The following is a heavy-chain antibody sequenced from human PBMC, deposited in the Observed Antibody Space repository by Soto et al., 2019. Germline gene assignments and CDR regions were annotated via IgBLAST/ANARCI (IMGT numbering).Heavy chain of an antibody. CDR2: IKSKTYGGTT. V-gene: IGHV3-15*07. Sequence: GGSLRLSCAASGFTFSNAWMNWVRQAPGKGLEWVCRIKSKTYGGTTDYAAPVKGRFTISRDDSKNTLYLQMNSLKTEDTAVYYCTTSHYDSSGYGNYWGQGTLVTVSS. J-gene: IGHJ4*02. CDR1: GFTFSNAW. D-gene: IGHD3-22*01. CDR3: TTSHYDSSGYGNY.